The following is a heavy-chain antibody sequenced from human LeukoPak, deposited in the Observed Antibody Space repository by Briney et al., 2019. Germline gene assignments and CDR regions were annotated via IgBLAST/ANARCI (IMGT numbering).Heavy chain of an antibody. CDR2: IDPSDSYT. Sequence: GGALKIPWKVSGCIFTTYWFTWVLQLPGKGLEWRGRIDPSDSYTNYSPSFQGHVTISTDKSISTAYLQWTSPEASDTAMYYCARQVRDGRGAFDMWGQGTMVTVS. CDR1: GCIFTTYW. D-gene: IGHD3-10*01. V-gene: IGHV5-10-1*01. J-gene: IGHJ3*02. CDR3: ARQVRDGRGAFDM.